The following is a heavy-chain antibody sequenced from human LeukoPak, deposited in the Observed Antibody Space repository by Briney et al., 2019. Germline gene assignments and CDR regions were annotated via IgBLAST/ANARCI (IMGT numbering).Heavy chain of an antibody. CDR3: AKERRSRPQSGAIDY. J-gene: IGHJ4*02. V-gene: IGHV3-23*01. CDR2: ISGSGGIT. D-gene: IGHD3-10*01. CDR1: GFTFSSYA. Sequence: PGGSLRLSCAASGFTFSSYAMSWVRQAPGKGLEWVSVISGSGGITYYADSVKGRFTISRDNSKNTLYLQMNSLRAEDTAVYYCAKERRSRPQSGAIDYWGQGTLVTVSS.